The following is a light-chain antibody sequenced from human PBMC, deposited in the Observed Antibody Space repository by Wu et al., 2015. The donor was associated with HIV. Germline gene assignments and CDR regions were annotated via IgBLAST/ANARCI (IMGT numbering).Light chain of an antibody. Sequence: DIQMTQSPSSLSASVGDRVTITCRASQSINTYLNWYQQKPGKAPKLLIYAATSLQSGVPSRFSGSGSGTDFTLTIRSLQSEDSATYYCQQSYLTPRTFGPGTKVDIK. CDR2: AAT. CDR1: QSINTY. CDR3: QQSYLTPRT. V-gene: IGKV1-39*01. J-gene: IGKJ3*01.